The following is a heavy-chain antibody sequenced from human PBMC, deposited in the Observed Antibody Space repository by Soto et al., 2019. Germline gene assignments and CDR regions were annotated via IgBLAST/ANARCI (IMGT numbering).Heavy chain of an antibody. J-gene: IGHJ3*02. CDR3: NAVVAGAFDI. D-gene: IGHD6-19*01. CDR2: IKSKTDGGST. Sequence: EVQLVESGGGLVKPGGSLRLSCAASGFTFSNAWMSWVRQAPGKGLEWVGRIKSKTDGGSTDYAAPVKGRITISRVDSQNTLYLQMNSLNTEDTAVYYWNAVVAGAFDIWGQGTMVTVSS. V-gene: IGHV3-15*01. CDR1: GFTFSNAW.